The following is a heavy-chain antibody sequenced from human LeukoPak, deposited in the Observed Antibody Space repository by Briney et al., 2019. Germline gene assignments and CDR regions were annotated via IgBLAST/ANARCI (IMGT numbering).Heavy chain of an antibody. J-gene: IGHJ5*02. V-gene: IGHV3-21*04. CDR1: GFTFSSYS. CDR2: ISSSSSYI. D-gene: IGHD5-24*01. CDR3: ARHHRGWLQLGAQRFDP. Sequence: GGSLRLSCAASGFTFSSYSMNWVRQAPGKGLEWVSSISSSSSYIYYADSVKGRFTISRDNAKNSLYLQMNSLRAEDTAVYYCARHHRGWLQLGAQRFDPWGQGTLVTVSS.